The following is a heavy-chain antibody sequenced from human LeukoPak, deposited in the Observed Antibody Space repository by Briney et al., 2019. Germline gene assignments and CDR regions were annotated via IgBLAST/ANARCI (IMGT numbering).Heavy chain of an antibody. V-gene: IGHV4-39*01. CDR2: IYYSGST. D-gene: IGHD2-2*01. CDR3: ARQLGYCSSTSCYADKVDY. Sequence: SETLSLTCTVSGGSISSSSYYWGWIRQPPGKGLEWIGSIYYSGSTYYNPSLKSRVTISVDTPKNQFSLKLSSVTAADTAVYYCARQLGYCSSTSCYADKVDYWGQGTLVTVSS. CDR1: GGSISSSSYY. J-gene: IGHJ4*02.